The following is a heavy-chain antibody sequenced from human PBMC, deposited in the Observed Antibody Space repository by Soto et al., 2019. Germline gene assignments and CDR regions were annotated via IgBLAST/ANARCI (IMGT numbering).Heavy chain of an antibody. CDR3: ARGHISSTIHWLDP. CDR2: MNPNSGNT. V-gene: IGHV1-8*01. J-gene: IGHJ5*01. CDR1: GYTFTSYH. D-gene: IGHD6-6*01. Sequence: QVQLVQSGAEVKKPGASVKVSCKGSGYTFTSYHINWVRQATGQGLEWMGWMNPNSGNTGYAQTLQGRVTMTWDTSLSTAYMALISLRFEDTAMYYCARGHISSTIHWLDPWGQGTLVTVSS.